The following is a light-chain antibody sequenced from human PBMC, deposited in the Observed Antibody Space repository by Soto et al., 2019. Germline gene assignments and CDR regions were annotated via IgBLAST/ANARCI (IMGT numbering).Light chain of an antibody. CDR2: AVS. J-gene: IGLJ2*01. V-gene: IGLV2-14*01. Sequence: QSALTQPPSASGSPGQSVTISCTGTSSDVGGYNYVSWYQQHPGKAPKLMIYAVSNRPSGVSNRFSGSKSGNTASLTISGLQADDEADYYCSSYTSSSTLVFGGGTKLTVL. CDR3: SSYTSSSTLV. CDR1: SSDVGGYNY.